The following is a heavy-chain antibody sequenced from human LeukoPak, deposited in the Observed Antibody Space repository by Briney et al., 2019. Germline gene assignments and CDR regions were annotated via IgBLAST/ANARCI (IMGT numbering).Heavy chain of an antibody. V-gene: IGHV3-13*01. D-gene: IGHD6-13*01. CDR2: IGTAGEI. CDR3: ARAAYSSTWYSRYFDL. Sequence: GGPLRLSCAASGFTFSSSAMSWVRQAPGKGLEWVSGIGTAGEIYYPGSVKGRFTISRENAKNSLYLQMNSLRAGDTAVYYCARAAYSSTWYSRYFDLWGRGTLVTVSS. CDR1: GFTFSSSA. J-gene: IGHJ2*01.